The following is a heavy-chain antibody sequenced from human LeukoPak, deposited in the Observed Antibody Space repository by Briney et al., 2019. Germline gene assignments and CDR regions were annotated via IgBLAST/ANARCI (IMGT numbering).Heavy chain of an antibody. Sequence: PGGSLRLSCAASGFTFSSSWMYWVRQAPGKGLVWVSRINSDESITTYADSVKGRFTISRDNAKNTLYLQMNSLRAEDTAVYYCARDRGSLRYYFDYWGQGTLVTVSS. J-gene: IGHJ4*02. CDR3: ARDRGSLRYYFDY. CDR2: INSDESIT. V-gene: IGHV3-74*01. D-gene: IGHD1-26*01. CDR1: GFTFSSSW.